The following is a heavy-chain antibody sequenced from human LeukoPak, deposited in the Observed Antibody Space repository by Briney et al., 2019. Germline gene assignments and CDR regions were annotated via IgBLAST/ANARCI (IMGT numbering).Heavy chain of an antibody. J-gene: IGHJ5*02. V-gene: IGHV4-59*08. Sequence: SETLSPTCTVSGGSISSYYWSWIRQPPGKGLEWIGYIYYSGSTNYNPSLKSRVTISVDTSKNQFSLKLSSVTAADTAVYYCARAPRIPDGFDPWGQGTLVTVSS. CDR3: ARAPRIPDGFDP. D-gene: IGHD2-21*01. CDR2: IYYSGST. CDR1: GGSISSYY.